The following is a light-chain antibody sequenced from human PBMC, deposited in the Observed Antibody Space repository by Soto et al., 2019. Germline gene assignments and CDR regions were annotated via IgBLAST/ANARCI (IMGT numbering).Light chain of an antibody. Sequence: EVVLTQSPATLSLSPGERATLSCRASKSFRGLLAWYQQKPGQTPRLLIFDAYNRATGIPPRFSGSGSATDFTLTISSLEPEDSAGYYYQQHHRWPITFGQGTRLEIK. J-gene: IGKJ5*01. CDR3: QQHHRWPIT. CDR2: DAY. V-gene: IGKV3-11*01. CDR1: KSFRGL.